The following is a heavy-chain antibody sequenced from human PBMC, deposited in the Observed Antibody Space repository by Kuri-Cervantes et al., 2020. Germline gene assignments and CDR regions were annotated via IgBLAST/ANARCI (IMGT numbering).Heavy chain of an antibody. CDR3: ARTRPHVDY. Sequence: SETLSLTCSVSGGSISSSSYHWVWIRQPPGKGLEWIGNIFYSGSTYYNPSLKSRLIISVDTSKNQFSLRLSSVTAADTAVYYCARTRPHVDYWGQGTLVTVSS. J-gene: IGHJ4*02. V-gene: IGHV4-39*07. CDR1: GGSISSSSYH. CDR2: IFYSGST.